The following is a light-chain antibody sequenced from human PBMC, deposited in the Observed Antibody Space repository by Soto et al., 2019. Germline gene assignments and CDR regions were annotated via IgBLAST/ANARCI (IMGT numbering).Light chain of an antibody. V-gene: IGKV1-5*01. J-gene: IGKJ1*01. CDR1: QSISSW. Sequence: DIQMTQSPSTLSASVGDRVTITCRASQSISSWSAWYQQKPGKAPKLLMYDASSLDSGVPSRFSGSGSGTEFTLTISSLQPDDFAPYYCQQYNAYPWTFGQGTKVEIK. CDR2: DAS. CDR3: QQYNAYPWT.